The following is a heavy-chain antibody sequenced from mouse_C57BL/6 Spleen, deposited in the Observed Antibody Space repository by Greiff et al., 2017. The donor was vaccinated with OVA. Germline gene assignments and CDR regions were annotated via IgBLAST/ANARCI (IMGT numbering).Heavy chain of an antibody. J-gene: IGHJ1*03. D-gene: IGHD1-1*01. CDR2: INPSNGGT. CDR1: GYTFTSYW. CDR3: ARWRSDYYGSSSDV. V-gene: IGHV1-53*01. Sequence: VQLQQSGTELVKPGASVKLSCKASGYTFTSYWMHWVKQRPGQGLEWIGNINPSNGGTNYNEKFKSKATLTVDKSSSTAYMQLSSLTSEDSAVYYCARWRSDYYGSSSDVWGTGTTVTVSS.